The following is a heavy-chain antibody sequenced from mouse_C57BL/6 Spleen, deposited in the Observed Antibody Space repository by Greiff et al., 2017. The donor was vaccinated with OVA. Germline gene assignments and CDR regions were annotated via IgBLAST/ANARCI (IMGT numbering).Heavy chain of an antibody. V-gene: IGHV1-54*01. CDR1: GYAFTNYL. J-gene: IGHJ1*03. Sequence: VKLLESGAELVRPGTSVKVSCKASGYAFTNYLIEWVKQRPGQGLEWIGVINPGSGGTNYNEKFKGKATLTADKSSSTAYMQLSSLTSEDSAVYFCARVDYDGYFDVWGTGTTVTVSS. CDR3: ARVDYDGYFDV. CDR2: INPGSGGT. D-gene: IGHD2-4*01.